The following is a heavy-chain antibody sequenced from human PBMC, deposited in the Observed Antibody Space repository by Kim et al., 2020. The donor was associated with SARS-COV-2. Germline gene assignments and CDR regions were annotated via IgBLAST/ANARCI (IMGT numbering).Heavy chain of an antibody. Sequence: LKSRVTISVDTSKNQFSLKLSSVTAADTAVYYCARGSSGGEYYYYYGMDVWGQGTTVTVSS. D-gene: IGHD7-27*01. CDR3: ARGSSGGEYYYYYGMDV. J-gene: IGHJ6*02. V-gene: IGHV4-34*01.